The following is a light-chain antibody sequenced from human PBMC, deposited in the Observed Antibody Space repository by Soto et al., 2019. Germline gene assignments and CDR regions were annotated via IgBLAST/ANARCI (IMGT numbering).Light chain of an antibody. V-gene: IGLV2-14*03. CDR2: DVN. CDR1: SSDIGAYNY. Sequence: QSALTQPASVSGSPGQSITISCTGTSSDIGAYNYVSWYQQQPGKAPKLMIYDVNIRPPGVSNRFSGSKSGNTASLTISGLQAEDEADYYCTSWTTITTMIFGGGTKVTVL. J-gene: IGLJ2*01. CDR3: TSWTTITTMI.